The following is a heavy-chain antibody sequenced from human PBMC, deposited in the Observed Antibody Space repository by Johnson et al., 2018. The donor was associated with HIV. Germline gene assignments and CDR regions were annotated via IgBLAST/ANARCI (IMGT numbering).Heavy chain of an antibody. Sequence: VQLVESGGGVVQPGGSLRLSCAASGFRFSRHWMSWVRQAPGKGLEWVAYIKQDGSEKYYVDSVKGRFTFSRDNAKNSLYLQMNSLRSEDTAVYYCARQSATGGPFDIWGQGTMVTVSS. V-gene: IGHV3-7*01. CDR3: ARQSATGGPFDI. D-gene: IGHD3-10*01. CDR2: IKQDGSEK. CDR1: GFRFSRHW. J-gene: IGHJ3*02.